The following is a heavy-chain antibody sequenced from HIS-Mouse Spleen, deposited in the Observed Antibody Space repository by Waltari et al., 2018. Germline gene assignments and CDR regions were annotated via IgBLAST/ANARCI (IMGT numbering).Heavy chain of an antibody. V-gene: IGHV4-39*07. CDR1: GASVSSSAYY. J-gene: IGHJ2*01. D-gene: IGHD6-13*01. CDR2: IYWSGST. CDR3: AREIPYSSSWYDWYFDL. Sequence: QLQLQESGPGLVKPSETLSLTCTFSGASVSSSAYYCGWIRRHPGKGLEWIGGIYWSGSTYYNPSLKSRVTISVDTSKNQFSLKLSSVTAADTAVYYCAREIPYSSSWYDWYFDLWGRGTLVTVSS.